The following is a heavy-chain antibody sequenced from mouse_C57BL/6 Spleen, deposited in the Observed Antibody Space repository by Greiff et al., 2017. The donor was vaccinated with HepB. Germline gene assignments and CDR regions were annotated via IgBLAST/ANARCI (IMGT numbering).Heavy chain of an antibody. CDR1: GYAFSSYW. CDR2: IYPGDGDT. D-gene: IGHD3-3*01. J-gene: IGHJ3*01. Sequence: QVHVKQSGAELVKPGASVKISCKASGYAFSSYWMNWVKQRPGKGLEWIGQIYPGDGDTNYNGKFKGKATLTADKSSSTAYMQLSSLTSEDSAVYFCAREQGRGGGWFAYWGQGTLVTVSA. V-gene: IGHV1-80*01. CDR3: AREQGRGGGWFAY.